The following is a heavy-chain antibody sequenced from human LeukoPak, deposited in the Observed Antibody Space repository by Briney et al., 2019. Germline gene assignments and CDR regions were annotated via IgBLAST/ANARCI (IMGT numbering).Heavy chain of an antibody. CDR1: GFTFDDYG. CDR2: INWNGGST. V-gene: IGHV3-20*04. J-gene: IGHJ4*02. Sequence: GGSLRLSCAASGFTFDDYGMSWVRQAPGKGLEWVSGINWNGGSTGYADSVKGRFTISRDNAKNSLYLQMNSLRAEDTALYYCARDEYSSSWYYFDYWGQGTLVTVSS. D-gene: IGHD6-13*01. CDR3: ARDEYSSSWYYFDY.